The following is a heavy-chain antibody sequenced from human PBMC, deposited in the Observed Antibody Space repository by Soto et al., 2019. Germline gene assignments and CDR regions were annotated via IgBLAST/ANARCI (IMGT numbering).Heavy chain of an antibody. V-gene: IGHV4-38-2*01. CDR2: IYHSGST. D-gene: IGHD3-16*01. CDR1: GYSISSGYY. Sequence: PSETLSLTCAVSGYSISSGYYWAWIRQPPGKGLEWIGSIYHSGSTYYKPALKSRFTISVDTSKNQFSLKLRSVTAAETAVYYCGRAPGDLVYYFVYWGQGTLVTVSS. J-gene: IGHJ4*02. CDR3: GRAPGDLVYYFVY.